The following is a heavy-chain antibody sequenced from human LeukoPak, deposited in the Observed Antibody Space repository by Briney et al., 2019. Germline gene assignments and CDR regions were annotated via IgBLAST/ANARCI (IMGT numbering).Heavy chain of an antibody. D-gene: IGHD3-22*01. CDR3: ARESEYYYDSSGYKPADY. Sequence: GAALQISCQGSGYSFTSYWIGWGRPAPGQGLEWMGWINPNSGGTNYAQKFQGRVTITRDTSISTAYMELSRLRSDDTAVYYCARESEYYYDSSGYKPADYWGQGTLVTVSS. V-gene: IGHV1-2*02. J-gene: IGHJ4*02. CDR2: INPNSGGT. CDR1: GYSFTSYW.